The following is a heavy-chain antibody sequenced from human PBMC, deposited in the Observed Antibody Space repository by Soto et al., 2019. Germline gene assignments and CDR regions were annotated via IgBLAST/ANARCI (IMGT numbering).Heavy chain of an antibody. J-gene: IGHJ5*01. CDR3: ARGRYCLTGRCFPNWFDS. D-gene: IGHD2-15*01. CDR1: GDSISTVDYF. Sequence: LSLTCSVSGDSISTVDYFWAWIRQPPGQALEYIGYIYKSTTTYYNPSFESRVAISLDTSKSQFSLTVTSVTAADTAVYFCARGRYCLTGRCFPNWFDSWGQGTLVTVS. V-gene: IGHV4-30-4*01. CDR2: IYKSTTT.